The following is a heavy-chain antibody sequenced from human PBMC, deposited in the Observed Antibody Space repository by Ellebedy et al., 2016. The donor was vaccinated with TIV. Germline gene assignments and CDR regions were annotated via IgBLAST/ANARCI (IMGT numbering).Heavy chain of an antibody. CDR3: AREGQLLWFGETRGNWFDP. Sequence: SETLSLTXAVYGGSFSGYYWSWIRQPPGKGLEWIGEINHSGSTNYNPSLKSRVTISVDTSKNQFSLKLSSVTAADTAVYYCAREGQLLWFGETRGNWFDPWGQGTLVTVSS. CDR1: GGSFSGYY. V-gene: IGHV4-34*01. J-gene: IGHJ5*02. D-gene: IGHD3-10*01. CDR2: INHSGST.